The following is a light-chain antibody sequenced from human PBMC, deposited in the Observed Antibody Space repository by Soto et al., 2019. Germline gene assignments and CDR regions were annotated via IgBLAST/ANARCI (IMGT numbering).Light chain of an antibody. CDR1: RSVSSN. CDR2: GAS. V-gene: IGKV3-15*01. Sequence: EIVMTQSPATLSVSPGERATLSYRASRSVSSNLAWYQQKPGQAPRLLMYGASTRATGIPARFSGSGSGTEFTLTISSLQSEDFAVYYCQQYNNWPPYTVGQGTKVDSK. CDR3: QQYNNWPPYT. J-gene: IGKJ2*01.